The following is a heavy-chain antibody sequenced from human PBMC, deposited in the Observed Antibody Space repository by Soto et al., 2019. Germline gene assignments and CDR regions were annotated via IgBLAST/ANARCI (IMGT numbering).Heavy chain of an antibody. CDR2: VYPGDSDT. V-gene: IGHV5-51*01. CDR1: GYSFDTYW. J-gene: IGHJ6*02. Sequence: GESLKISCKGSGYSFDTYWIGWARQMPGKGLECMGIVYPGDSDTRYSLSFQGQVTISADKSTSTAYLQWSSLKASDSAMYYCARHQGEMVRGRVIYFYFYGMDVWGQGTPVTV. CDR3: ARHQGEMVRGRVIYFYFYGMDV. D-gene: IGHD3-10*01.